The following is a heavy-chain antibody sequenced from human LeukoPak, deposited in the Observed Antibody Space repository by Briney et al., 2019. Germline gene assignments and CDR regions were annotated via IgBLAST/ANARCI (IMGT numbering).Heavy chain of an antibody. CDR1: RFTFSNYA. CDR2: ISGSGGRT. CDR3: ATTAAGQGGFNS. J-gene: IGHJ4*02. V-gene: IGHV3-23*01. Sequence: GGSLRLSCAASRFTFSNYAMSWVRPAPGKGLEWVSTISGSGGRTYSAHSVKGRFTISRDNSTKTLYLHMNSLRAEDTPVYYCATTAAGQGGFNSWGKGTLVTVSS. D-gene: IGHD6-13*01.